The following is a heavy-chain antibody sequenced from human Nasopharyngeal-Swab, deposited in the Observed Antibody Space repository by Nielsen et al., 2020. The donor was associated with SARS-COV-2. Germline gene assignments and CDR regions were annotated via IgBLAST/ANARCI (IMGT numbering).Heavy chain of an antibody. D-gene: IGHD3-10*01. CDR2: ISSSGSTI. CDR3: AKGLGSGSYYNWVYFDY. V-gene: IGHV3-11*01. J-gene: IGHJ4*02. CDR1: GFTFSDYY. Sequence: GGSLRLSCAASGFTFSDYYMSWIRQAPGKGLEWVSYISSSGSTIYYADSVKGRFTISRDNSKNTLYLQMNSLRAEDTAVYYCAKGLGSGSYYNWVYFDYWGQGTLVTVSS.